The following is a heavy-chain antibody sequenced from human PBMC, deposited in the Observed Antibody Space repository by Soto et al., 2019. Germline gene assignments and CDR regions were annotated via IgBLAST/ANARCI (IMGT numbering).Heavy chain of an antibody. D-gene: IGHD1-1*01. V-gene: IGHV4-34*01. CDR2: VYYSGST. CDR3: ARLEGLATISYYFDS. CDR1: GGYFRGYC. J-gene: IGHJ4*02. Sequence: PSETLSLTCTVYGGYFRGYCWGWIRQRPGKGLEWIGRVYYSGSTNYNPSLEGRVTISVDKSKNQFSLKLMSLSAADTAVYSCARLEGLATISYYFDSWGQGALVTVSS.